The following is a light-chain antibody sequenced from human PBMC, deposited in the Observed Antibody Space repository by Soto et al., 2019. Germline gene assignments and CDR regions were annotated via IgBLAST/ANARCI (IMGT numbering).Light chain of an antibody. CDR3: GSKAGSDKHVV. J-gene: IGLJ2*01. CDR2: EVT. CDR1: SSDIRDSNY. Sequence: QSALSQPPSASGPPGQSVTISCSGISSDIRDSNYVSWYQQHPGKAPKLVVSEVTKRPSGVPDRFSGSRSDTTAFLTISGLQTEDEADYYCGSKAGSDKHVVFGGGTKLTVL. V-gene: IGLV2-8*01.